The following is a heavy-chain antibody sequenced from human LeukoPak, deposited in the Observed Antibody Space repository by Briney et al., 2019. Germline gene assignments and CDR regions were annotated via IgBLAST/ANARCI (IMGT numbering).Heavy chain of an antibody. J-gene: IGHJ4*02. D-gene: IGHD6-13*01. CDR3: AKFPYTSSWYVFGY. CDR2: INSDGSST. CDR1: GFTFSSFG. V-gene: IGHV3-74*01. Sequence: PGGSLRLSCAGSGFTFSSFGMNWVRQAPGKGLVWVSRINSDGSSTIYADSVKGRFTISRDNAKNTLYLQMNSLRAEDTAVYYCAKFPYTSSWYVFGYWGQGTLVTVSS.